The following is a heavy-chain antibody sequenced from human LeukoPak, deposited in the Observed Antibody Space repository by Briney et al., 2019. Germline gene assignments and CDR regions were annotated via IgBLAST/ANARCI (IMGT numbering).Heavy chain of an antibody. Sequence: PGGSLRLSCAASGFTFSDYYMSWIRQAPGKGLEWVSYISSSGSTIYYADSVKGRFTISRDNAKNSLYLQMNSLRAEDTAVYYCARGWEVVTESYYYYYGMDVWGQGTTVTVSS. D-gene: IGHD2-21*02. J-gene: IGHJ6*02. CDR1: GFTFSDYY. CDR2: ISSSGSTI. CDR3: ARGWEVVTESYYYYYGMDV. V-gene: IGHV3-11*01.